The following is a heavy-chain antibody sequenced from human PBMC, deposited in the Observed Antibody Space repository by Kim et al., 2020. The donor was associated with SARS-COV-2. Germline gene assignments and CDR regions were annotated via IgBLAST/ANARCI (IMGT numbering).Heavy chain of an antibody. Sequence: VSVKSRITINPDTSKNQFSLQLNSVTPEDTAVYYCARENVIAARLGYFDYWGQGTLVTVSS. D-gene: IGHD6-6*01. CDR3: ARENVIAARLGYFDY. J-gene: IGHJ4*02. V-gene: IGHV6-1*01.